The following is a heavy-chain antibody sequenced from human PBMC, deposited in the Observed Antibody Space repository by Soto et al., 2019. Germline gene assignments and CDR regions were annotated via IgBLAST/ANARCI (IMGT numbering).Heavy chain of an antibody. CDR1: GDSMSSYY. Sequence: TLSLTCTVSGDSMSSYYWSWIRQPPGKGLEWIGYIYYSGSTTYNPSLRSRVTMSVDTSKNQFSLRLSSVTAADTAVYYCARAKSNYQTFDHWGQGSQVTVSS. D-gene: IGHD4-4*01. V-gene: IGHV4-59*01. CDR3: ARAKSNYQTFDH. CDR2: IYYSGST. J-gene: IGHJ4*02.